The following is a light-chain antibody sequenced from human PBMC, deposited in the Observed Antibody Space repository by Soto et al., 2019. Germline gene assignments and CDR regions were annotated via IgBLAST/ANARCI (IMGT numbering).Light chain of an antibody. J-gene: IGKJ4*01. Sequence: ESVLTQSPGTLPLSPGERATLSCRASQSVSSSFLAWYQQKPGQAPRLLIYGASSRATGIPDRFSGSGSGTDFTLTISRLEPEDVAVYYCQQYGSSPLTFGGGTKVEIK. CDR3: QQYGSSPLT. CDR1: QSVSSSF. V-gene: IGKV3-20*01. CDR2: GAS.